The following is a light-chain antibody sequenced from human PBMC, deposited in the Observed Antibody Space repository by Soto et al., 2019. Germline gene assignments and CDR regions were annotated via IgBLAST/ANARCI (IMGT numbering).Light chain of an antibody. CDR2: MAS. Sequence: DIQMTQSPSTLSASVGDRVTITCRASQSISSSLAWYQQKPGKAPKLLIYMASSLASGVPSRFSGSGSGTEFTLTITSLQPDDFATYYCQQYNSYSRTFGQGNKVELK. V-gene: IGKV1-5*03. J-gene: IGKJ1*01. CDR3: QQYNSYSRT. CDR1: QSISSS.